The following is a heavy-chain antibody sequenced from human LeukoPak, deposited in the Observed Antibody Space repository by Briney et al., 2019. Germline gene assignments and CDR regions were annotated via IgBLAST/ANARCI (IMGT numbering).Heavy chain of an antibody. CDR3: AKEGMVRGVMLG. D-gene: IGHD3-10*01. J-gene: IGHJ4*02. CDR1: GFPFSGYA. V-gene: IGHV3-23*01. Sequence: GGSLRLSCAASGFPFSGYAMSWVRQTPGKGLEWVSAISGSGGSTYYADSVKGRFTISRDNSKNTLYLQMNSLRAEDTAVYYCAKEGMVRGVMLGWGQGTLVTVSS. CDR2: ISGSGGST.